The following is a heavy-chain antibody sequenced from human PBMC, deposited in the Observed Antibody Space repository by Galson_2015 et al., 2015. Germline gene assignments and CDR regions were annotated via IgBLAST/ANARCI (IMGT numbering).Heavy chain of an antibody. CDR1: GFSLSTRGVR. J-gene: IGHJ4*02. V-gene: IGHV2-70*04. CDR2: IDWDDDK. Sequence: PALVKPTQTLTLTCTFSGFSLSTRGVRVSWLRQPPGKALEWLGRIDWDDDKFYSTSLKTRLTISKDTSKNQVVLTVTNLDPVDTATYYCARTRKEYYDNSGAGYFFDYWGQGTLVTVSS. D-gene: IGHD3-22*01. CDR3: ARTRKEYYDNSGAGYFFDY.